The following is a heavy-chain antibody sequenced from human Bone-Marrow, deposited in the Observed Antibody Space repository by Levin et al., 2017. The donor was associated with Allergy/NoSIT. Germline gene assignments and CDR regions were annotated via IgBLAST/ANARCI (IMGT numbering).Heavy chain of an antibody. V-gene: IGHV4-34*01. CDR3: ARGSLPRSRYFDL. J-gene: IGHJ2*01. CDR1: GGSFRGYY. CDR2: INHSGST. Sequence: SQTLSLPCAVYGGSFRGYYWSWIRQPPGKGLEWIGEINHSGSTNYNPSLKSRVTISVDTSKNQFSLKLSSVTAADTAVYYCARGSLPRSRYFDLWGRGTLVTVSS.